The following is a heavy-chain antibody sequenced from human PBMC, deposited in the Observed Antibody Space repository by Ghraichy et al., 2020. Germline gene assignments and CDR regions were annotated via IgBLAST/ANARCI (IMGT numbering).Heavy chain of an antibody. Sequence: GESLRLSCAASGFAFRSYDMNWVRQAPGKGLEWVSGLSSSGLRSYYADSVKGRFTISRDNSKNTLYLHMNSLRAEDTAVYYCARGAYTARFYYYIMDVWGQGTTVTVSS. V-gene: IGHV3-23*01. CDR2: LSSSGLRS. J-gene: IGHJ6*02. CDR3: ARGAYTARFYYYIMDV. CDR1: GFAFRSYD. D-gene: IGHD4-11*01.